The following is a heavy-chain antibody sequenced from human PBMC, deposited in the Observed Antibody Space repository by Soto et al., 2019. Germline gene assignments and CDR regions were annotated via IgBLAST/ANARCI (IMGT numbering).Heavy chain of an antibody. J-gene: IGHJ6*02. CDR1: GYTFTSYG. V-gene: IGHV1-18*01. CDR2: ISAYNGNT. CDR3: ARVAGASSSWYGYYGMDV. D-gene: IGHD6-13*01. Sequence: GASVKVSCKASGYTFTSYGISWVRQAPGQGLEWMGWISAYNGNTNYAQKLQGRVTMTTDTSTSAAYMELRSLRSDDTAVYYCARVAGASSSWYGYYGMDVWGQGTTVTVSS.